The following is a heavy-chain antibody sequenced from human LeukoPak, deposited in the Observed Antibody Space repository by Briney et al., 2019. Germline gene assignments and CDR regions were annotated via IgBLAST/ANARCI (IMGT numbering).Heavy chain of an antibody. V-gene: IGHV1-46*01. CDR3: ARDQEGFDY. CDR2: IYPRDGST. CDR1: GYTFTNNY. Sequence: SVKVSFKASGYTFTNNYLHWVRQAPGQGLEWMGMIYPRDGSTSYAQNFQGRVTVTRDTSTTTVHMELRGLRSEDTAVYYCARDQEGFDYWGQGTVVTVSS. J-gene: IGHJ4*02.